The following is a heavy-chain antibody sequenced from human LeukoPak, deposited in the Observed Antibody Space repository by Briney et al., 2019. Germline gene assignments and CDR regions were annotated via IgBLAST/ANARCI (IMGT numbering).Heavy chain of an antibody. CDR1: GGSISSYY. CDR2: IYYSGST. J-gene: IGHJ4*02. V-gene: IGHV4-59*01. CDR3: ARVRITGTTTAFDY. D-gene: IGHD1-7*01. Sequence: KPSETLSLTCPVSGGSISSYYWSWIRQPPGKGLEWIGYIYYSGSTNYNPSLRSRVTISVDTSKNQSSLKLSSVTAADTAVYYCARVRITGTTTAFDYWGQGTLVTVSS.